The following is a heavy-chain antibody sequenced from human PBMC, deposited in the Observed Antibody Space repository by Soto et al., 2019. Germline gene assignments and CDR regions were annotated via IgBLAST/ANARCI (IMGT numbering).Heavy chain of an antibody. CDR2: IYYTGST. D-gene: IGHD1-26*01. J-gene: IGHJ6*04. CDR1: GASINVEGYY. V-gene: IGHV4-31*03. CDR3: VRVQSWDTKYYADV. Sequence: SETLSLTCTVSGASINVEGYYWSWIRQPPDRGLEWIVYIYYTGSTYSNPALGSRVSISQDASQNQFSLQLTSVTAADTAVYFCVRVQSWDTKYYADVWGRGTTVTVSS.